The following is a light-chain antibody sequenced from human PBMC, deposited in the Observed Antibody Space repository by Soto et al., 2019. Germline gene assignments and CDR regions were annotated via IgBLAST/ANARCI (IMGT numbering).Light chain of an antibody. V-gene: IGKV3-20*01. CDR2: GAS. CDR1: QSVSSSY. J-gene: IGKJ1*01. CDR3: QQHGSSPS. Sequence: EIVLTQSPGTLSLSPGERATLSCRASQSVSSSYLAWYQQKPGQAPRLLIYGASSRATGIPDRFSGSGSGTDFTLTISRLEPEDFAVYYCQQHGSSPSFGQGPTV.